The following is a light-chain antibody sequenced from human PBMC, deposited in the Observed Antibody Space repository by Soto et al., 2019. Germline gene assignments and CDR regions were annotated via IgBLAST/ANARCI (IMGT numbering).Light chain of an antibody. V-gene: IGLV1-51*02. CDR1: SSNIGDRY. CDR3: GAWDTSLSAYV. J-gene: IGLJ1*01. Sequence: QSVLTQPPSVSAAPGQQVSVSCSGSSSNIGDRYVSWYQHLPGTATKLLIYENNKRPSGIPDRFSGSKSGTSATLGITGLQTGDEADYYCGAWDTSLSAYVFGSGTKVTVL. CDR2: ENN.